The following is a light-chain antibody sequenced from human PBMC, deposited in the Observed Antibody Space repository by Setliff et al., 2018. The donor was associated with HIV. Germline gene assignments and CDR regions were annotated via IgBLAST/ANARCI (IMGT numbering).Light chain of an antibody. J-gene: IGLJ1*01. CDR2: NVI. CDR3: CSYTSTSTSV. CDR1: SSDVGVYNY. Sequence: ALAQPRSVSGSPGQSVTISCTGTSSDVGVYNYVSWYQHHPGKAPKLMIYNVIKRPSGVPDRFSGSKSGNTASLTISGLQAEDEADYYCCSYTSTSTSVFGTGTKGTVL. V-gene: IGLV2-11*01.